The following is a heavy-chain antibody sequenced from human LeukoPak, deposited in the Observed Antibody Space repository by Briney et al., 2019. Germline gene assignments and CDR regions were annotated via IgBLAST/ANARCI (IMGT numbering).Heavy chain of an antibody. CDR2: IKSDSSHI. D-gene: IGHD2-2*01. J-gene: IGHJ3*02. V-gene: IGHV3-21*01. CDR1: GFTFSNAW. Sequence: GGSLRLSCAASGFTFSNAWMSWVRQAPGKGLEWVSSIKSDSSHISYANSVRGRFTISRDNGQNSLYLQINSLRVEDTAVYYCARGVVPAAFDIWGQGTMVTVSS. CDR3: ARGVVPAAFDI.